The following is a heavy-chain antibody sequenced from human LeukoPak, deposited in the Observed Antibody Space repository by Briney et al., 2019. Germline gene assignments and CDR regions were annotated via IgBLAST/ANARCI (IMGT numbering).Heavy chain of an antibody. CDR2: INAGNGNT. CDR3: ARAGASFYYDSSGYYSN. D-gene: IGHD3-22*01. CDR1: GYTFTSYA. Sequence: TSVKVSCKASGYTFTSYAMHWVRQAPGQRLEWMGWINAGNGNTKYSQKFQGRVTITRDTSASTAYMELSSLRSEDTAVYYCARAGASFYYDSSGYYSNWGQGTLVTVSS. J-gene: IGHJ4*02. V-gene: IGHV1-3*01.